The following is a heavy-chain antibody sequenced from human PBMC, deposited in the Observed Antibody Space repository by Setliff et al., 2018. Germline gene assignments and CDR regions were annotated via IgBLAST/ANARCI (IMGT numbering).Heavy chain of an antibody. Sequence: SVKVSCKASGGSFDSDVITWVRQAPGKGLEWMGRLIPILGKTNYAESFQGRVLITADRSTNTVQMQLSSLRSEDTAIYYCARELRSPFWHIDYWGQGSLVTVSS. CDR3: ARELRSPFWHIDY. CDR2: LIPILGKT. V-gene: IGHV1-69*13. CDR1: GGSFDSDV. D-gene: IGHD3-16*01. J-gene: IGHJ4*02.